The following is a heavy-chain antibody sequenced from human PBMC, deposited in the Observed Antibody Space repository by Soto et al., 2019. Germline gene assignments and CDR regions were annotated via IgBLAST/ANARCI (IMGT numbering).Heavy chain of an antibody. V-gene: IGHV3-48*01. CDR3: ARVAMASGGVIAVTCALDG. J-gene: IGHJ6*02. CDR2: ITSSGSTI. Sequence: PGGSLRLSCAASGFTFSSFAMSWVRQAPGKGLEWVSFITSSGSTIYYADSVKGRFTVSRDNAKNSLFLQMNSLRGEDTAVYYCARVAMASGGVIAVTCALDGWGQGTRVTVAS. D-gene: IGHD3-16*02. CDR1: GFTFSSFA.